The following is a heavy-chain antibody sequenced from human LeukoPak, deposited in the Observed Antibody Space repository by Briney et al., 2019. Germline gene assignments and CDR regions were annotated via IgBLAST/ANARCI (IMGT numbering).Heavy chain of an antibody. V-gene: IGHV3-74*01. D-gene: IGHD3-9*01. CDR3: AKLGNYYDILTAYHDY. Sequence: GGSLRLSCAASGFTFNNYWMHWVRQAPGKGLVWVSGISSDGTTTTYADSVKGRFTVSRDNAKNTLYLQMNSLRAEDTAVYYCAKLGNYYDILTAYHDYWGQGTLVTVSS. CDR1: GFTFNNYW. CDR2: ISSDGTTT. J-gene: IGHJ4*02.